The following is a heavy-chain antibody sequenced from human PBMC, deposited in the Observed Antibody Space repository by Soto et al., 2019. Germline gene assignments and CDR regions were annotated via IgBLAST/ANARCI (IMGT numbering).Heavy chain of an antibody. D-gene: IGHD6-19*01. V-gene: IGHV4-34*01. J-gene: IGHJ3*01. CDR3: ARGGSSDWQVAFDF. Sequence: ASETLSLTCDVYCGSFSGYFWNWIRQSPGKGLEWIGKVNHNGRNNYNPSLKGRVTISLDMSKKQISLKLTSVTAADTAVYYCARGGSSDWQVAFDFWGQGTMVTVSS. CDR2: VNHNGRN. CDR1: CGSFSGYF.